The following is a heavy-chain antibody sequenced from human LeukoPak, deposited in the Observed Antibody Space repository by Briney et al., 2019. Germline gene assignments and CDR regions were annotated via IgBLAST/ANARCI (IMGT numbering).Heavy chain of an antibody. CDR1: VYTFPEYY. CDR2: INPNSGDT. Sequence: ASVKVSHKASVYTFPEYYILWVRQAPGQGLEWMGWINPNSGDTNYEQKFQGRVTMTRDTSTSTAYMELSRLRSDDTAMYYCARGSYYYDTGGYYNWYFDLWGGGTLVTVSS. D-gene: IGHD3-22*01. J-gene: IGHJ2*01. CDR3: ARGSYYYDTGGYYNWYFDL. V-gene: IGHV1-2*02.